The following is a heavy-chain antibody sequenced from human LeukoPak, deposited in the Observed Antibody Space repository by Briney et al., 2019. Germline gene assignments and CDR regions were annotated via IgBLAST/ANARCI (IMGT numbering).Heavy chain of an antibody. CDR2: INHVGGT. J-gene: IGHJ4*02. CDR1: GGSFSDYY. D-gene: IGHD2-15*01. V-gene: IGHV4-34*01. CDR3: ARGHADIGLNYFDY. Sequence: PSETLSLTCAVYGGSFSDYYWIWIRQPPGKGLEWIGEINHVGGTSYNPSLKSRGTISVDTPKNQFSLRLSSVTAADTALYFCARGHADIGLNYFDYWGPGTLVTVSS.